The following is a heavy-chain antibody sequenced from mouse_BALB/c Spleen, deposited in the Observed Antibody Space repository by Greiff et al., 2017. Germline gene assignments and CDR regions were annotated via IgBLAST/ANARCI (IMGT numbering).Heavy chain of an antibody. J-gene: IGHJ2*01. D-gene: IGHD2-14*01. Sequence: VQLQQSGAELVRSGASVKLSCTASGFNIKDYYMHWVKQRPEQGLEWIGWIDPENGDTEYAPKFQGKATMTADTSSNTAYLQLSSLTSEDTAVYYCKAFRVRGDYFDYWGQGTTLTVSS. CDR3: KAFRVRGDYFDY. CDR2: IDPENGDT. CDR1: GFNIKDYY. V-gene: IGHV14-4*02.